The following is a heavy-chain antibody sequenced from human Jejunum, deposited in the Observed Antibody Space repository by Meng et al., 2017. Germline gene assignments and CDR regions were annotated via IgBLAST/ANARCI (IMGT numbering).Heavy chain of an antibody. D-gene: IGHD4-17*01. CDR1: GLTFSRYA. Sequence: GESLKISCVGPGLTFSRYAMIWIRQAPGKGLEWVSSITGDGGGKHYAESVRGRFFISRDNFKNTLYLQMNSLRDEDTAVYYCAKDPNGDYLGAFDFWGQGTMVTVSS. J-gene: IGHJ3*01. CDR2: ITGDGGGK. CDR3: AKDPNGDYLGAFDF. V-gene: IGHV3-23*01.